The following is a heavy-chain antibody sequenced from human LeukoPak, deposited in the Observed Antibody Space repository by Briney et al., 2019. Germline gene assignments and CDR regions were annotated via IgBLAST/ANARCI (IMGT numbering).Heavy chain of an antibody. Sequence: GSLRLSCAASGFTFSNYGMHWVRQAPGKGLEWVATIRYDDGNTKNYADSVKGRFTISRDNSQNTLYLQMNDLRAEDTAVYYCAKSPYYDFWPFDYWGQRTLVTVSS. D-gene: IGHD3-3*01. CDR3: AKSPYYDFWPFDY. CDR2: IRYDDGNTK. CDR1: GFTFSNYG. J-gene: IGHJ4*02. V-gene: IGHV3-30*02.